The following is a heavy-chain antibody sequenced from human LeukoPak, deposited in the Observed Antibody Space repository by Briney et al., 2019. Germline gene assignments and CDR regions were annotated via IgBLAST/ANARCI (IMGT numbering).Heavy chain of an antibody. Sequence: PGGSLRLSCAASGSTFSGYAMHWVRQAPGKGLEWVSVTSYDESNKYYADSVKGRFTISRDNSKNTLYLQMNSLRAEDTAVYYCARTGTDAFDIWGQGTMVTVSS. J-gene: IGHJ3*02. CDR2: TSYDESNK. CDR1: GSTFSGYA. V-gene: IGHV3-30-3*01. CDR3: ARTGTDAFDI. D-gene: IGHD1/OR15-1a*01.